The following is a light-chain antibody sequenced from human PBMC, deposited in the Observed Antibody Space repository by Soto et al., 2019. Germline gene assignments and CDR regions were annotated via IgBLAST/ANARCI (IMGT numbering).Light chain of an antibody. J-gene: IGKJ2*01. CDR1: QSVTSNF. V-gene: IGKV3-20*01. CDR3: QQYGRSPLLYT. CDR2: GAS. Sequence: ENVLTQSPGTLSLSPGERDTLSCRASQSVTSNFLAWYQQKPAQAPRLLIYGASTRAAGVPDRFSGSGSGTDFTLTITRLEPEDFAVYYCQQYGRSPLLYTFGQGTKLGVK.